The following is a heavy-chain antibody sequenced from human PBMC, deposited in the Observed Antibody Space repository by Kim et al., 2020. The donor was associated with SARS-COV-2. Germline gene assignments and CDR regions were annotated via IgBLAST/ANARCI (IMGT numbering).Heavy chain of an antibody. V-gene: IGHV3-64D*09. CDR3: VKVPTMVRGLISHY. CDR2: ISSNGGTT. D-gene: IGHD3-10*01. CDR1: GFTFSTYA. J-gene: IGHJ4*02. Sequence: GGSLRLSCSASGFTFSTYAMHWVRQAPGKGLEYISAISSNGGTTYYADSVKGRFTISRDNSKNTLYLQMSSLRPEDTAVYYCVKVPTMVRGLISHYWGQGTLVAV.